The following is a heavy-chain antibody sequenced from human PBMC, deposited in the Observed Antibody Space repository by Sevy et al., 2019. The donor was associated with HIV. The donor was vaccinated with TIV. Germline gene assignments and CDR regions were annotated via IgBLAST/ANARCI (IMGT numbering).Heavy chain of an antibody. Sequence: GGSLRLSCAASGFTFSSYWMSWVRQAPGKGLEWVANIKLDGSGKYNVDSVKGRFTISRDNAKNSLYLKMNSLRAENTAVYYRARDDYSNYVVFYYYYGMDVWGHGTTVTVSS. V-gene: IGHV3-7*01. CDR2: IKLDGSGK. D-gene: IGHD4-4*01. J-gene: IGHJ6*02. CDR1: GFTFSSYW. CDR3: ARDDYSNYVVFYYYYGMDV.